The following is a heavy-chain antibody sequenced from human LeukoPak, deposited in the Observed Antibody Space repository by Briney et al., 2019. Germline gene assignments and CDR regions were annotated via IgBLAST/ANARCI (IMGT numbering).Heavy chain of an antibody. CDR3: ARMLRGVIIKDYYYGMDV. D-gene: IGHD3-10*01. CDR1: GSSFTSYW. V-gene: IGHV5-51*01. Sequence: GASLQISCQGSGSSFTSYWIGWVRQMPGKGLEWMGIIYPGDSDTRYSPSFQGQVTISADKSISTAYLQWSSLQASDTAMYYCARMLRGVIIKDYYYGMDVWGQGTTVTVSS. CDR2: IYPGDSDT. J-gene: IGHJ6*02.